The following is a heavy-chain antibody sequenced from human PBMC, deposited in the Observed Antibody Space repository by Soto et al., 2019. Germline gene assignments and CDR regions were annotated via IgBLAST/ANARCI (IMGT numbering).Heavy chain of an antibody. V-gene: IGHV1-69*12. Sequence: QVQLVQSGAEVKKPGSSVKVSCKASGGTFSSYAINWVRQAPGQGLEWMGGIIPNFGTANYAQKVQGRVTITADESTSTAYMELSSMRSEDPAVYYRARRCSTMIVVPEGWFDPWGQGTLVTVSS. CDR3: ARRCSTMIVVPEGWFDP. D-gene: IGHD3-22*01. CDR2: IIPNFGTA. J-gene: IGHJ5*02. CDR1: GGTFSSYA.